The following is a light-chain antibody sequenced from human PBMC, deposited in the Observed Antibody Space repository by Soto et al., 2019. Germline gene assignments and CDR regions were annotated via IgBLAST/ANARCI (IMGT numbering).Light chain of an antibody. V-gene: IGLV1-44*01. CDR1: SSNIGINT. CDR3: AAWDDSLNGVL. CDR2: SNN. J-gene: IGLJ2*01. Sequence: QSVLTQPPSASGTPGQRVTISCSGSSSNIGINTVNWYQQLPGTAPKLLIYSNNQRPSGVTDRFSGSKSGTSASLAISGLQSEHEADYYCAAWDDSLNGVLFGGGTKLTVL.